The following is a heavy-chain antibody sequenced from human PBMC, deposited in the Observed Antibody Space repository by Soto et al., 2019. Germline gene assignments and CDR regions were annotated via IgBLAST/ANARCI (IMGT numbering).Heavy chain of an antibody. CDR3: AGGGGGGAAGGRMDV. Sequence: QVQLVESGGGVVQPGRSLRLSCAASGFTFSGHGMHWVRQAPGKGLEWVAVIWYDGSNKYYADFVKGRFTISRDNSKNTLYLKMNGGRVEDRGVFYCAGGGGGGAAGGRMDVWGQGTTVTVSS. CDR2: IWYDGSNK. CDR1: GFTFSGHG. J-gene: IGHJ6*02. D-gene: IGHD6-13*01. V-gene: IGHV3-33*01.